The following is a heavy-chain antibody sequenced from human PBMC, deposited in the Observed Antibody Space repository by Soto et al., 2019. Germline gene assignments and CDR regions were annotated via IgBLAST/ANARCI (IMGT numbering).Heavy chain of an antibody. V-gene: IGHV3-23*01. CDR2: ISGSGGST. CDR1: GFTFSSCA. Sequence: GGSLRLSCAASGFTFSSCAMSWVRQAPGKGLEWVSAISGSGGSTYYADSVKGRFTISRDNSKNALYLQMNSLRAEDTAVYYCAKSGPASRLEWLLLMDVWGQGTTVTVSS. CDR3: AKSGPASRLEWLLLMDV. J-gene: IGHJ6*02. D-gene: IGHD3-3*01.